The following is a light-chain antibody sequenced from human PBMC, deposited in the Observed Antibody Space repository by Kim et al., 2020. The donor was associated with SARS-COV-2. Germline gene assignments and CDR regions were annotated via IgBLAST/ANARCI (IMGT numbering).Light chain of an antibody. CDR3: QQSYSIPWT. Sequence: DVQITQSPSSLSASVGDTVTITCRASQAISNSLAWYRLTPGEAPKLLLYGASTLQSGVPSRFSGRGSETDYTITISSLKPEDVGAYYCQQSYSIPWTFGQGTKVDI. CDR1: QAISNS. CDR2: GAS. J-gene: IGKJ1*01. V-gene: IGKV1-NL1*01.